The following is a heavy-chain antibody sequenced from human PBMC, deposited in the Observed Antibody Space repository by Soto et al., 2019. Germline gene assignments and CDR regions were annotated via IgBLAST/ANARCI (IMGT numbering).Heavy chain of an antibody. Sequence: PSETLSLTCAVNTGSFTGHFWGWIRQPPGKGLEWIGEINPTRGTNYNPSLKSRVAISIEMSTIQFSLALSSVTAADTALYFCARHRAGYSSSWYTHWGQGTRVT. D-gene: IGHD6-13*01. CDR1: TGSFTGHF. CDR2: INPTRGT. CDR3: ARHRAGYSSSWYTH. J-gene: IGHJ4*02. V-gene: IGHV4-34*01.